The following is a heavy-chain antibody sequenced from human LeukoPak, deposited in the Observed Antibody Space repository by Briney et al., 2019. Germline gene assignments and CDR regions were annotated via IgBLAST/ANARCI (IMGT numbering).Heavy chain of an antibody. CDR1: GGSFSGYY. V-gene: IGHV4-34*01. Sequence: SETLSLTCAVYGGSFSGYYWSWIRQLPGKGLEWIGEINHSGSTNYNPSLKSRVTISVDTSKNQFSLKLSSVTAADTAVYYCARGLRLVRGAHNGMDVWGKGTTVTVSS. CDR2: INHSGST. D-gene: IGHD3-10*01. CDR3: ARGLRLVRGAHNGMDV. J-gene: IGHJ6*04.